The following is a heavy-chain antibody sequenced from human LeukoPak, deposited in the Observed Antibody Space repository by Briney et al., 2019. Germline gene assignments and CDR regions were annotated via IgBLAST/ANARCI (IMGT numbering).Heavy chain of an antibody. CDR2: INPNGGDT. Sequence: ASVTVSCKASGYTFTCYYLHWVRQAPAQGLEWMGLINPNGGDTNYAQKLHGRVTITTDTSTRTAYMELRSIRSDDTAVYYCARKSLLFGYFDWLLSDPPLAYYMDVWGKGTTVTVSS. V-gene: IGHV1-2*02. CDR1: GYTFTCYY. J-gene: IGHJ6*03. CDR3: ARKSLLFGYFDWLLSDPPLAYYMDV. D-gene: IGHD3-9*01.